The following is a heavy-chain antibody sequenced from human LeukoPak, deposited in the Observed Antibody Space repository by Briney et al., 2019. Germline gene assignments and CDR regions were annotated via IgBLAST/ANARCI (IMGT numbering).Heavy chain of an antibody. CDR2: INHSGST. D-gene: IGHD3-22*01. CDR1: GGSFSGYY. CDR3: ARAREEYYYDSSGYHFDY. J-gene: IGHJ4*02. V-gene: IGHV4-34*01. Sequence: SETLSLTCAVYGGSFSGYYWSWIRQPPGKGLEWIGEINHSGSTNYNPSLKSRVTISVDTSKNQFSLKLSSVTAADTAVYYCARAREEYYYDSSGYHFDYWGQGTLVTVSS.